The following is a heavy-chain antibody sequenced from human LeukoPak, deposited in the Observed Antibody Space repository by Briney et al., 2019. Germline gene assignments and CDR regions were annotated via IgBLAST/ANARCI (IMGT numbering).Heavy chain of an antibody. Sequence: PSETLSLTCTVSGGSISSYYWSWVRQPPGKGLEWIGFVYYSGSTNYNPSLKSRVTISGDTSKNQFSLKLSSVTAADTAVYYCASAFTSSWIDYWGQGTLVTVSS. V-gene: IGHV4-59*01. D-gene: IGHD6-13*01. CDR2: VYYSGST. CDR3: ASAFTSSWIDY. J-gene: IGHJ4*02. CDR1: GGSISSYY.